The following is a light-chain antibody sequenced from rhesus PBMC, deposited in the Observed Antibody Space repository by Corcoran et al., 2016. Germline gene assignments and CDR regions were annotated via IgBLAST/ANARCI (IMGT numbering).Light chain of an antibody. CDR3: QQYSSSPLT. V-gene: IGKV1-22*01. CDR1: QSISSW. CDR2: KAS. Sequence: DIQMTQSPSSLSASVGDTVTITCRASQSISSWLAWYQQKPGKAPKLLIYKASTLESGVPSRFSGSGSGTEFTLNISSLQSEDFATYCCQQYSSSPLTFGGGTKVEIK. J-gene: IGKJ4*01.